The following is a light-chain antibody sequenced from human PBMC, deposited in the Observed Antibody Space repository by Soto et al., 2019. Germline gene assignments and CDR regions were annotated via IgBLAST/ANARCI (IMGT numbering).Light chain of an antibody. CDR1: SNDVGSYDL. V-gene: IGLV2-23*01. CDR3: CSYAGGASYG. CDR2: EGN. Sequence: QSVLAQPASVSGSPGQSITISCTGTSNDVGSYDLVSWYQQHPGKAPKLIVYEGNKRPSGVSDRFSDSKSGNTASLTISGLQAEDEADYYCCSYAGGASYGFGTGTKVTVL. J-gene: IGLJ1*01.